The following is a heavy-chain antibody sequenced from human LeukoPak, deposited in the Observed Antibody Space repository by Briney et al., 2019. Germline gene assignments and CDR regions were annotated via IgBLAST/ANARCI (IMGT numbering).Heavy chain of an antibody. CDR2: IYHSGST. D-gene: IGHD1-26*01. V-gene: IGHV4-38-2*02. CDR1: GYSISSGYY. Sequence: PSETLSLTCTVSGYSISSGYYWGWIRQPPGKGLEWIGSIYHSGSTYYNPSLKSRVTISVDTSKNQFSLKLSSVTAADTAVYYCARDRIGEWELMLGPTNDAFDIWGQGTMVTVSS. J-gene: IGHJ3*02. CDR3: ARDRIGEWELMLGPTNDAFDI.